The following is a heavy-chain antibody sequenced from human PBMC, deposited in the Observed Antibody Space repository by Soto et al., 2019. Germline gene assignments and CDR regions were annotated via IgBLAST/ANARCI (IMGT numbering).Heavy chain of an antibody. Sequence: GGSLRLSCAASGFTFSSYGMHCVRQAPGKGLEGVAVIWYNRSNKNYADSVRGRFIISRDNSKNRMYLQMNSLRAEDTAVYYCASDLVGASDSYGLDVWGQGTPVTVSS. J-gene: IGHJ6*02. CDR3: ASDLVGASDSYGLDV. CDR2: IWYNRSNK. CDR1: GFTFSSYG. V-gene: IGHV3-33*01. D-gene: IGHD1-26*01.